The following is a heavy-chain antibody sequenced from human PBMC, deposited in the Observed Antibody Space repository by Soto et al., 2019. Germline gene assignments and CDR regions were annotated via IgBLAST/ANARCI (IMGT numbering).Heavy chain of an antibody. D-gene: IGHD2-15*01. CDR1: GFTFSSYW. V-gene: IGHV3-7*03. J-gene: IGHJ1*01. CDR3: ARGDCSGGSCYYFQH. CDR2: IKQDGSEK. Sequence: LSLTCAASGFTFSSYWMSWVRQAPGKGLEWVANIKQDGSEKYYVDSVKGRFTISRDNAKNSLYLQMNSLRAEDTAVYYCARGDCSGGSCYYFQHWGQGTLVTVSS.